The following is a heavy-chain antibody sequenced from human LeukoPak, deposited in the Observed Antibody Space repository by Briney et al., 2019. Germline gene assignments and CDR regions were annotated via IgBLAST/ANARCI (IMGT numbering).Heavy chain of an antibody. CDR1: GGTFSSYA. D-gene: IGHD6-13*01. CDR3: ARDLDSSSPGDYYMDV. CDR2: IIPIFGTA. V-gene: IGHV1-69*05. J-gene: IGHJ6*03. Sequence: SVKVSCKASGGTFSSYAISWVRQAPGQGLEWMGGIIPIFGTANYAQKFQGRVTITTDESTSTAYMELSSLRSEDTAVYYCARDLDSSSPGDYYMDVWGKGTTVTVTS.